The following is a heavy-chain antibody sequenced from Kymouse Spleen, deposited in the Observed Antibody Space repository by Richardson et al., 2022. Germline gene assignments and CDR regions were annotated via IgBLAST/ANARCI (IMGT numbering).Heavy chain of an antibody. CDR1: GGSISSGGYY. Sequence: QVQLQESGPGLVKPSQTLSLTCTVSGGSISSGGYYWSWIRQHPGKGLEWIGYIYYSGSTYYNPSLKSRVTISVDTSKNQFSLKLSSVTAADTAVYYCARGGAARYYYYGMDVWGQGTTVTVSS. D-gene: IGHD6-6*01. CDR2: IYYSGST. J-gene: IGHJ6*02. CDR3: ARGGAARYYYYGMDV. V-gene: IGHV4-31*03.